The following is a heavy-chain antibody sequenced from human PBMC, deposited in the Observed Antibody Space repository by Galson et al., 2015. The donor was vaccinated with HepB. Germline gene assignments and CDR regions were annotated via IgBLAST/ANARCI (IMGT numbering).Heavy chain of an antibody. V-gene: IGHV1-18*01. CDR2: VSGYDGSA. Sequence: SVKVSCKASGYDFNKYGLSWVRQAPGQRPEWMGWVSGYDGSANYSPKFQGRVTMTTQTSTGTAYMEMRSLRSDDTAVYYCARDLYDILTGSRLRGYDHFGMDGWGQGTTVTVSS. D-gene: IGHD3-9*01. CDR3: ARDLYDILTGSRLRGYDHFGMDG. CDR1: GYDFNKYG. J-gene: IGHJ6*02.